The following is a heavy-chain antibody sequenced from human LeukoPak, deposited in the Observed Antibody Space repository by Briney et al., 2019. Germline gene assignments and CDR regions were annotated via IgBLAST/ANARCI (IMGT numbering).Heavy chain of an antibody. V-gene: IGHV1-46*01. Sequence: ASVKVSCKASGYTFTSYYMHWVRQAPGQGLEWTGIINPSGGSTSYARKFQGRVTMTRDTSTSTVYMELSSLRSEDTAVYYCARTIAAAGSLVWFDPWGQGTLVTVSS. CDR3: ARTIAAAGSLVWFDP. D-gene: IGHD6-13*01. CDR1: GYTFTSYY. CDR2: INPSGGST. J-gene: IGHJ5*02.